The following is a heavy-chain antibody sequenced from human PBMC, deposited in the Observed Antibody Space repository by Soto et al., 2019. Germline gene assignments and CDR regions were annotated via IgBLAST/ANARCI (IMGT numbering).Heavy chain of an antibody. J-gene: IGHJ6*03. D-gene: IGHD2-2*01. CDR1: GYTFTSYG. CDR3: ARGAYCSSTSCYGPRPYYMDV. Sequence: RASVKVSCKASGYTFTSYGISWVRQAPGQGLEWMGWINAGNGNTKYSQKFQGRVTITRDTSASTAYMELSSLRSEDTAVYYCARGAYCSSTSCYGPRPYYMDVWGKGTTVTVSS. V-gene: IGHV1-3*01. CDR2: INAGNGNT.